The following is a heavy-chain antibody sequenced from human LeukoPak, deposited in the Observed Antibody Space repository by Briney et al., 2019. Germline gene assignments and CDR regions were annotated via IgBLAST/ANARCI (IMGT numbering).Heavy chain of an antibody. V-gene: IGHV4-61*02. CDR1: GGSISSGSYY. CDR3: ARGSSVAGIW. D-gene: IGHD6-19*01. Sequence: SETLSLTCTVSGGSISSGSYYWNWIRQPAGKGLEWIGRIYTSGSTNYNPSLKSRVTISVDTSKDQFSLKLSSVTAADTAVYYCARGSSVAGIWWGQGTLVTVSS. J-gene: IGHJ4*02. CDR2: IYTSGST.